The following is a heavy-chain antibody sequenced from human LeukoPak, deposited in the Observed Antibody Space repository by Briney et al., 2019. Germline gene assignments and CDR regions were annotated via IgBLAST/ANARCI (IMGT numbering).Heavy chain of an antibody. J-gene: IGHJ5*02. V-gene: IGHV5-51*01. CDR1: GYSFTSYW. Sequence: GESLKISCKGSGYSFTSYWIVWVRQMPGKGLEWMGIIYPGDSDTRYSPSFQGQVTISADKSISTAYLQWSSLKASDTAMYYCARQSYDSSLYNWFDPWGQGTLVTVSS. D-gene: IGHD3-22*01. CDR3: ARQSYDSSLYNWFDP. CDR2: IYPGDSDT.